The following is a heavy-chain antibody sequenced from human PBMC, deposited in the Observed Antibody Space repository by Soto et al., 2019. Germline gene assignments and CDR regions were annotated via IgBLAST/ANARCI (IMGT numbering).Heavy chain of an antibody. CDR3: ARGIPNDYGVIWDHPFDY. D-gene: IGHD4-17*01. CDR1: GGTFSIYA. CDR2: IIPIFGTA. Sequence: QVQLVQSGAEVKKPGSSVKVSCKASGGTFSIYAISWVRQAPGQGLEWMGGIIPIFGTANYAQKFQGRVTITADESTSTAYMELSSLRSEDTAVYYCARGIPNDYGVIWDHPFDYWGQGTLVTVSS. V-gene: IGHV1-69*01. J-gene: IGHJ4*02.